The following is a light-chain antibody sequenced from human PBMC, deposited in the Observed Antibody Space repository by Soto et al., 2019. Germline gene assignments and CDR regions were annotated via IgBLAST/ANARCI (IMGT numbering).Light chain of an antibody. CDR1: SSNIGAGFD. J-gene: IGLJ2*01. Sequence: QSVLTQPPSVSGAPGQRVTISCTGSSSNIGAGFDVPWYQQLPGTVPKLLIYRNHTRPSGVSDRFSGSQPGTSASLPITGLQAEDEADYYCQSSDSSLSEMVFGGGTKVTVL. V-gene: IGLV1-40*01. CDR2: RNH. CDR3: QSSDSSLSEMV.